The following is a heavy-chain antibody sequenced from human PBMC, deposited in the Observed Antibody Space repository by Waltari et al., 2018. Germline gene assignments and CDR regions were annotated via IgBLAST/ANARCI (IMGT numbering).Heavy chain of an antibody. D-gene: IGHD5-18*01. Sequence: QVQLQESGPGLVKPSETLSLTCTVSGGSISSYYWSWIRQPPGKGLEWIGYIYYRGSTNYTPSLKGRGTISVDTSKNQFSLKLSSVTAADTAVYYCARRIGYSYGRDAFDIWGQGTMVTVSS. CDR3: ARRIGYSYGRDAFDI. V-gene: IGHV4-59*08. CDR1: GGSISSYY. J-gene: IGHJ3*02. CDR2: IYYRGST.